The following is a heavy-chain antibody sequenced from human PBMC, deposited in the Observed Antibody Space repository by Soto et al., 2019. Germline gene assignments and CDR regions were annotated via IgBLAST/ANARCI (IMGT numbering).Heavy chain of an antibody. Sequence: GGSLRLSCAASGFTFSSHSMNWVRQAPGKGLEWVSYISSISSTIYYADSVRGRFTISRDNAKNSLYLQMNSLRAEDTAVYYCARDLRTTVISADFHYWGQGALVTVSS. D-gene: IGHD4-17*01. CDR1: GFTFSSHS. CDR2: ISSISSTI. J-gene: IGHJ4*02. V-gene: IGHV3-48*01. CDR3: ARDLRTTVISADFHY.